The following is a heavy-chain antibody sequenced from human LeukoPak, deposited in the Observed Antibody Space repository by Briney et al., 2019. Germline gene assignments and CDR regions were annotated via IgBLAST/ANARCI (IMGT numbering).Heavy chain of an antibody. Sequence: ASVKVSCKASVYTFTESRTRSGFEAPRQGLEWMGWISPYNGNTNSAQTLQGRGTVTTDTSTSTAYMELRSLISDDTAVSYCARDRSNYGRHGSYFDSWGQGTLVTVSS. V-gene: IGHV1-18*01. D-gene: IGHD3-16*01. J-gene: IGHJ4*02. CDR2: ISPYNGNT. CDR1: VYTFTESR. CDR3: ARDRSNYGRHGSYFDS.